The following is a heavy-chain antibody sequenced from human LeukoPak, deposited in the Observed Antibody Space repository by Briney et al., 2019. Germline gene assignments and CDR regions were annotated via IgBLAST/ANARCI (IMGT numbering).Heavy chain of an antibody. V-gene: IGHV4-39*01. Sequence: SETLSLTCAVSGGSISSSNYYWGWIRQPPGQGLEWIGSIYYSGNTYYNPSLKSRVTISVDTSKNQFSLKLSSVTATGTAVYYCARRRAGRDWFDPWGQGTLVTVSS. D-gene: IGHD6-19*01. J-gene: IGHJ5*02. CDR3: ARRRAGRDWFDP. CDR1: GGSISSSNYY. CDR2: IYYSGNT.